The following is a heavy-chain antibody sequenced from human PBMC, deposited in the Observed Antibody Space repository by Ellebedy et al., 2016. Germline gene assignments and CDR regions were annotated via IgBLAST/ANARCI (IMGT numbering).Heavy chain of an antibody. Sequence: GGSLRLSCAASGFTFSSYAMSWVRQAPGKGLEWVSAISGSGGSTYYADSVKGRFTISRDNSKNTLYLQMNSLRAEDTAVYYCAKDLGSSWYKWSGFDYWGQGTLVTVSS. V-gene: IGHV3-23*01. CDR1: GFTFSSYA. CDR3: AKDLGSSWYKWSGFDY. J-gene: IGHJ4*02. D-gene: IGHD6-13*01. CDR2: ISGSGGST.